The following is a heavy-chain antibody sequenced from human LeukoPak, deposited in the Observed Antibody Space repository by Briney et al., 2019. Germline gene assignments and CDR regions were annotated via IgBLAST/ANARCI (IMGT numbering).Heavy chain of an antibody. Sequence: GGSLRLSCAASGFTVSSSYMSWVRQAPGKGLEWVSLMYTGGTTYYADSVKGRFTISRDNSKNTLSLQMNSLRAEDTAVYYCARDQPSTFGGVVANYWGQGTLVTVSS. CDR3: ARDQPSTFGGVVANY. V-gene: IGHV3-53*01. CDR1: GFTVSSSY. J-gene: IGHJ4*02. D-gene: IGHD3-16*02. CDR2: MYTGGTT.